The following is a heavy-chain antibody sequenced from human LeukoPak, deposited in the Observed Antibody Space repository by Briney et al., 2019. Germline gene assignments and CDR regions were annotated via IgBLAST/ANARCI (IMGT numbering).Heavy chain of an antibody. CDR2: ISYDGTKQ. D-gene: IGHD4-17*01. Sequence: GRSLRLSCEGSGFTFSINAMHWVRQAPGKGLEWLAVISYDGTKQYFADSVKGRFTISRDNVKNSLYLEMNSLRVEDSAVYYCARDDYGPAGYGGQGTLVTVSS. CDR1: GFTFSINA. J-gene: IGHJ4*02. V-gene: IGHV3-30-3*01. CDR3: ARDDYGPAGY.